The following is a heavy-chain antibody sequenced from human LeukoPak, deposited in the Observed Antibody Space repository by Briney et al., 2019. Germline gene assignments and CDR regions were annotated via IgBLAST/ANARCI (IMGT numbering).Heavy chain of an antibody. D-gene: IGHD5-24*01. CDR1: GFTFSIYA. CDR2: INSDGSST. V-gene: IGHV3-74*01. CDR3: ASSRWLQSPMGY. Sequence: GGSLRLSCAASGFTFSIYAMSWVRQAPGKGLEWVSGINSDGSSTSYADSVKGRFTISRDNAKNTLYLQMNSLRAEDTAVYYCASSRWLQSPMGYWGQGTLVTVSS. J-gene: IGHJ4*02.